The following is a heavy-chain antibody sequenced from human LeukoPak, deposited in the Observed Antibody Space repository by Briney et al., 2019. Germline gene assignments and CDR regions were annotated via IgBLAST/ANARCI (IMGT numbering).Heavy chain of an antibody. Sequence: GGSLRLSCAASGFTVSSNYMSWVRQAPGKGLEWVSVIYSGSSTYYADSVKGRFTISRDNSKNTLYLQMNSLRAEDTAVYYCARDPRYCSSTSCIDAFDIWGQGTMATVSS. CDR2: IYSGSST. J-gene: IGHJ3*02. D-gene: IGHD2-2*01. V-gene: IGHV3-66*02. CDR1: GFTVSSNY. CDR3: ARDPRYCSSTSCIDAFDI.